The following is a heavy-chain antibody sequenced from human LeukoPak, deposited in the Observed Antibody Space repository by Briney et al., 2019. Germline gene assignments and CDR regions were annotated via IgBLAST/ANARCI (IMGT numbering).Heavy chain of an antibody. Sequence: PSETLSLTCTVSGDSISSYYWSWIRQPPGKGLEWIGYIYYSGSTNYNPSLKSRVTISVDTSKNQFSLKLSSVTAADTAVYYCARVVNYYDSSGYYGWYFDLWGRGTLVTVSS. V-gene: IGHV4-59*01. CDR3: ARVVNYYDSSGYYGWYFDL. CDR2: IYYSGST. D-gene: IGHD3-22*01. CDR1: GDSISSYY. J-gene: IGHJ2*01.